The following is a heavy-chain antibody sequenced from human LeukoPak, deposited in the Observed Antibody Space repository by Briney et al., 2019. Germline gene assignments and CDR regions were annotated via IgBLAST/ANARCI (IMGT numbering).Heavy chain of an antibody. CDR2: ITGGGADT. Sequence: GGSLRLSCAASGFAFSNYAMAWVRQAPGKEPEWVAVITGGGADTYQIDSVKGRFTISRDNSKNTLYLQMNSLRAEDTAVYYCAKGTGNYYYYGMDVWGQGTTVTVSS. CDR1: GFAFSNYA. J-gene: IGHJ6*02. V-gene: IGHV3-23*01. CDR3: AKGTGNYYYYGMDV. D-gene: IGHD1-14*01.